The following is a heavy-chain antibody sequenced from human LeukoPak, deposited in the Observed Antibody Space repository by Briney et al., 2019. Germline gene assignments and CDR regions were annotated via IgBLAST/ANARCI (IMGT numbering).Heavy chain of an antibody. Sequence: ASETLSLTCTVSGGSVSSHFWSWIRQPPGKGLEWIGYIYNSGITNYNPSLKSRVTMSVDTSMNQFSLMLRSVTAADTAVYYCARDHLPAGAPGYYMDVWGKGTTVTVSS. CDR3: ARDHLPAGAPGYYMDV. D-gene: IGHD4/OR15-4a*01. CDR2: IYNSGIT. J-gene: IGHJ6*03. CDR1: GGSVSSHF. V-gene: IGHV4-59*02.